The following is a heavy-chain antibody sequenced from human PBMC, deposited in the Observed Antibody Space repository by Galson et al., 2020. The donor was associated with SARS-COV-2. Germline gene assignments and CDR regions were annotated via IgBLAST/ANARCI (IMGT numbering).Heavy chain of an antibody. CDR2: INSDGSST. D-gene: IGHD1-1*01. V-gene: IGHV3-74*01. CDR1: GFTFSSYW. Sequence: GGSLRLSCAASGFTFSSYWMHWVRQAPGKGLVWVSRINSDGSSTSYADSVKGRFTISRDNAKNTLYLQMNSLRAEDTAVYYCASEWVWKWSPPAMPDDYWGQGTLVTVSS. J-gene: IGHJ4*02. CDR3: ASEWVWKWSPPAMPDDY.